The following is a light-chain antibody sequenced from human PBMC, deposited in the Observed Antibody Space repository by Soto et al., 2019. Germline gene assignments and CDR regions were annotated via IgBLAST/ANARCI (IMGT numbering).Light chain of an antibody. V-gene: IGKV3-20*01. CDR2: GAS. J-gene: IGKJ5*01. CDR1: QSVRSRY. CDR3: QQYGTSPNR. Sequence: ESMVTATLGTLALCPGDRDHLSCRSSQSVRSRYLAWYQQKPGQAPRLLISGASSRATGIPDRFSGSGSGTDFTLTVSILEPEDFTLYCCQQYGTSPNRLGQGTRLEIK.